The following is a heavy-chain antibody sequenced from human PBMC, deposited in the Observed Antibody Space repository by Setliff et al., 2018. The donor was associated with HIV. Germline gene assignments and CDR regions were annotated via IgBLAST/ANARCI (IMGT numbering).Heavy chain of an antibody. Sequence: LSLTCAVYGGSFSGYYWTWIRQPPGKGLEWIGKINHSGSAKYNPSLQSRVAISVDISKNQFSLKLNSVTPDDTAVYYCARPSAANFFYSYAVDVWGQGSTVTVSS. CDR3: ARPSAANFFYSYAVDV. J-gene: IGHJ6*02. V-gene: IGHV4-34*01. CDR1: GGSFSGYY. D-gene: IGHD6-13*01. CDR2: INHSGSA.